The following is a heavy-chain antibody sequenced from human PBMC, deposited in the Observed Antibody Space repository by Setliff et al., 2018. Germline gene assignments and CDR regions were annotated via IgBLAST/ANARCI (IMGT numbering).Heavy chain of an antibody. V-gene: IGHV4-4*08. CDR3: ARARSGDYSDSTGYLDY. Sequence: SETLSLTCTVSGGSISNYYWSWIRQPPGKGLDWIGYIYTSGSTNYNPSLKSRVTISVDTSKNQFSLKLSSVSAADTAVYYCARARSGDYSDSTGYLDYWGQGTLVTVSS. CDR2: IYTSGST. J-gene: IGHJ4*02. D-gene: IGHD3-22*01. CDR1: GGSISNYY.